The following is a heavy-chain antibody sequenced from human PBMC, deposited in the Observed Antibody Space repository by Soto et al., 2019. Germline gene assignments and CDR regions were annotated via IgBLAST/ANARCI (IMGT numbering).Heavy chain of an antibody. J-gene: IGHJ5*02. CDR3: ARANSSTWYKLEYKWFDP. D-gene: IGHD6-13*01. V-gene: IGHV4-59*01. Sequence: PSETLSLTCTVSGASINDYYWSWIRQTPGKGLEWVGFMYYSETTKYNPSLKGRVHMSLDTSKNQVSLHLKSVTAADTAVYYCARANSSTWYKLEYKWFDPWGQGTLVTVSS. CDR2: MYYSETT. CDR1: GASINDYY.